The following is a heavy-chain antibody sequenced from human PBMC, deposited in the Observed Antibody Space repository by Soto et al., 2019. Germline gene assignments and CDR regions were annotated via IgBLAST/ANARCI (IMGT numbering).Heavy chain of an antibody. Sequence: QVILVQSSAEVKKPGSSVKVSCKASGGTFTSTAFSWVRQAPGQGLEWMGGIIPVLGTPNYAQKFQARLTVTADASTTTVHMELSSLRSDDTAVYYCASSAGLDHLLNYYGLNVWGQGTTVTVSS. CDR2: IIPVLGTP. CDR1: GGTFTSTA. J-gene: IGHJ6*02. CDR3: ASSAGLDHLLNYYGLNV. D-gene: IGHD6-13*01. V-gene: IGHV1-69*01.